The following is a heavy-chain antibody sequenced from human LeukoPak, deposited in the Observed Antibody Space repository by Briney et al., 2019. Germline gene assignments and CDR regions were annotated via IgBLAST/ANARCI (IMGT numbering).Heavy chain of an antibody. CDR3: ASSPVGATDY. V-gene: IGHV4-4*07. Sequence: SETLSLTCTVPGGSISGLYWSWIRQPAGKGLEWIGRIYTSGSTNYNPSLKSRVTMSVDTSENQFSLKLSSVTAADTAVYYCASSPVGATDYWGQGTLVTVSS. CDR1: GGSISGLY. D-gene: IGHD1-26*01. J-gene: IGHJ4*02. CDR2: IYTSGST.